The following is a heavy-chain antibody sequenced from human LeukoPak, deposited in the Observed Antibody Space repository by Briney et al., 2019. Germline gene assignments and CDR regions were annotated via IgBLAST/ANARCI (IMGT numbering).Heavy chain of an antibody. Sequence: PGGSLRLSCAASGFTFSSYWMSWVRQAPGKGLEWVANIKQDGSEKYYVDSVKGRFTISRDNAKNSLYLQMNSLRAEDTAVYYCARGLGDGYNGGFDYWGQGTLVTVSS. CDR1: GFTFSSYW. D-gene: IGHD5-24*01. J-gene: IGHJ4*02. CDR3: ARGLGDGYNGGFDY. V-gene: IGHV3-7*03. CDR2: IKQDGSEK.